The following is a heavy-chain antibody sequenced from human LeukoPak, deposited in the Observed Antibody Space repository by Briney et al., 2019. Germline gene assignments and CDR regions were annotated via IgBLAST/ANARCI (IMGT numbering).Heavy chain of an antibody. CDR3: ARDDVHRCSGGSCYIFLDY. CDR2: ISAYNGNT. V-gene: IGHV1-18*01. D-gene: IGHD2-15*01. Sequence: GASVKVSCKASGYTFTSYGISWVRQAPGQGLEWMGWISAYNGNTNYAQKLQGRVTMTTDTSTSTAYMELRSLRSDDTAVYYCARDDVHRCSGGSCYIFLDYWGQGTLVTVSS. J-gene: IGHJ4*02. CDR1: GYTFTSYG.